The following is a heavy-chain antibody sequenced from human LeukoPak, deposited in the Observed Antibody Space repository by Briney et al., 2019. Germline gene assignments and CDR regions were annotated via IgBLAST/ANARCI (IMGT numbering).Heavy chain of an antibody. V-gene: IGHV4-61*02. D-gene: IGHD3-10*01. CDR1: GGSISSGSYY. Sequence: PSETLSLTCTVSGGSISSGSYYWSWIRQPAGKGLEWIGRIYTSGSTNYNPSLKRRATISVDTSKNQFFLKLSSVTAADTAVYYCARKFYYYGSGSYDEDWGQGTLVTVSS. CDR2: IYTSGST. CDR3: ARKFYYYGSGSYDED. J-gene: IGHJ4*02.